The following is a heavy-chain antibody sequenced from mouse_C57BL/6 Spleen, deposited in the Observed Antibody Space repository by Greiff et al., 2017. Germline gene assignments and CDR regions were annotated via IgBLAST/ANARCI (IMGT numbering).Heavy chain of an antibody. J-gene: IGHJ4*01. CDR2: IRNKANNHAT. CDR1: GFTFSDAW. D-gene: IGHD2-1*01. CDR3: TRGNPYYYAMDY. V-gene: IGHV6-6*01. Sequence: EVKLVESGGGLVQPGGSMKLSCAASGFTFSDAWMDWVRQSPEKGLEWVAEIRNKANNHATYYAESVKGRFTISRDDSKSSVYLQMNSLRAEDTGIYYCTRGNPYYYAMDYWGQGTSVTVSS.